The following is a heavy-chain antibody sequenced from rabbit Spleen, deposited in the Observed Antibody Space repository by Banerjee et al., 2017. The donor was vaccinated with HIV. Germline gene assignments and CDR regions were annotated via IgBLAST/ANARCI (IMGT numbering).Heavy chain of an antibody. J-gene: IGHJ2*01. D-gene: IGHD1-1*01. CDR1: GFTLSSYY. CDR3: ARNYVNAFDP. V-gene: IGHV1S7*01. CDR2: IDPVFGIT. Sequence: HLKESGGGLVQPGGSLKLSCKASGFTLSSYYMNWVRQAPGKGLEWIGYIDPVFGITYYANWVNGRFSISRENAQNTVDLKMNSLTAADTATYFCARNYVNAFDPWGQGTLVTVS.